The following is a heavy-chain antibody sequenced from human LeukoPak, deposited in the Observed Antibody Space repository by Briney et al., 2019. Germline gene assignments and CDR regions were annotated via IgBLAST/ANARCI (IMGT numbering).Heavy chain of an antibody. CDR1: GFTFIIYA. Sequence: AGGSLRLSWAASGFTFIIYAMHWVRQAPGKGLEYVSAISSNGGSTYYANHVKGRFTISRDNSKHTLYLQMGSLRAEDLAVYYCAKAGGSYWAFDIWGQGTMVTVSS. J-gene: IGHJ3*02. CDR2: ISSNGGST. V-gene: IGHV3-64*01. CDR3: AKAGGSYWAFDI. D-gene: IGHD1-26*01.